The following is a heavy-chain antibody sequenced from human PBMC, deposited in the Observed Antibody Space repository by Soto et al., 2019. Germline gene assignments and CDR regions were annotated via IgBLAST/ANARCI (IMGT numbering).Heavy chain of an antibody. Sequence: QVQLQESGPGLVKPSQILSLNCSVSGGSINSGDYHWSWIRQHAGQGLEWIGYIYYSGTTYYNPSLKSRVTISIHTSKNQFSLEMTSVTAADTAVYDCARVRGHAFDIRGQGTMVTVSS. CDR3: ARVRGHAFDI. D-gene: IGHD3-10*01. CDR1: GGSINSGDYH. J-gene: IGHJ3*02. V-gene: IGHV4-31*03. CDR2: IYYSGTT.